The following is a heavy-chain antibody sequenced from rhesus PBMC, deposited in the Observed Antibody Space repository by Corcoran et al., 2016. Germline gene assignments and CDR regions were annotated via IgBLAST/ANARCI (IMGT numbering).Heavy chain of an antibody. CDR3: ARVGGSYGLDY. D-gene: IGHD1-44*02. V-gene: IGHV4-165*01. CDR1: GGSFSGYY. CDR2: ISGSSGST. J-gene: IGHJ4*01. Sequence: QVQLQESGPGLVKPSETLSLTCAVSGGSFSGYYWGWIRQPPGKGLEGIGYISGSSGSTDYNPTLKSRVTISTDTSKNQFSLKLSSVTAADTAVYYCARVGGSYGLDYWGQGVLVTVSS.